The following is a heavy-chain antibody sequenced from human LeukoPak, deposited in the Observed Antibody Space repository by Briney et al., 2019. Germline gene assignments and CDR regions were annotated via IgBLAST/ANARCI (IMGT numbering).Heavy chain of an antibody. CDR3: ARHGAAPPYWYFDL. Sequence: SETLSLTCTVSGGSISGSSYYWGWIRQPTGKGLEWIGSIYYSGSTYYNPSLKSRVTISVDTSKNQFSLKLSSVTAADTAVHYCARHGAAPPYWYFDLWGRGTLVPVSS. CDR1: GGSISGSSYY. J-gene: IGHJ2*01. CDR2: IYYSGST. D-gene: IGHD3-16*01. V-gene: IGHV4-39*01.